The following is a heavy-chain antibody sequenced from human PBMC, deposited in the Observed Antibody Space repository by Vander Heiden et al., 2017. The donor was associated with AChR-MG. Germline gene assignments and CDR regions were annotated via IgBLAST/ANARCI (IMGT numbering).Heavy chain of an antibody. D-gene: IGHD6-13*01. CDR2: MNPNSGNT. Sequence: QVQLVQSGAEVKKPGASVKVSCKASGYTFTSYDIKWVRQPTGQGLEWMGWMNPNSGNTGYAQKFQGRVTMTRNTSISTAYMELSSLRSEDTAVYYCARLNRIAAAGTHRVLTPKNTFLVNWGQGTLVTVSS. J-gene: IGHJ4*02. CDR1: GYTFTSYD. V-gene: IGHV1-8*01. CDR3: ARLNRIAAAGTHRVLTPKNTFLVN.